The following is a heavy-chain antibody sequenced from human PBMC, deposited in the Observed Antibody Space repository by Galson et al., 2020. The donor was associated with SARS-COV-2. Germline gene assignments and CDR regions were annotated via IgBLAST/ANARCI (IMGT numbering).Heavy chain of an antibody. D-gene: IGHD3-3*01. CDR1: GFTFSSYV. Sequence: GGSLRLSCAASGFTFSSYVMHWVRQAPGTGLEWVAVIWYDGSNQYYADSVKGRFTISRANSKNTRYLQMNSLRAEDTAVYYCARDLIDFWSGALDYWGQGTLVTVSS. J-gene: IGHJ4*02. CDR3: ARDLIDFWSGALDY. V-gene: IGHV3-33*01. CDR2: IWYDGSNQ.